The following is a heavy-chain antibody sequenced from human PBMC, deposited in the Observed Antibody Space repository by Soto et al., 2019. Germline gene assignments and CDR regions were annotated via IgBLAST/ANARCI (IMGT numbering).Heavy chain of an antibody. Sequence: GASVKVSCKASGYTFINYYIHWVRQAPGQGLEWMGIINPRDGSTNYAQKLQGRITMTRDTSTSTVYMELSSLRSDDTAVYYCSISTADFDCWGRGSLVTVSS. J-gene: IGHJ4*01. CDR2: INPRDGST. V-gene: IGHV1-46*03. CDR1: GYTFINYY. CDR3: SISTADFDC. D-gene: IGHD3-9*01.